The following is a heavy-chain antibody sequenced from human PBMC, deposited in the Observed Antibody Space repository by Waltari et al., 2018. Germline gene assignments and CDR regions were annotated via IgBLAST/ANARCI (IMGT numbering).Heavy chain of an antibody. CDR2: IYSSGST. Sequence: QVQLQESGPGLLKPSETLSLTCTVSGDSISSHYCSWIRQAPGKGLEWIGYIYSSGSTNYNPSINSRVAISFDTSKNYFSLRLSSVTAADTAIYYCVRHVNYYFDHWGPGMLVTVSS. CDR1: GDSISSHY. CDR3: VRHVNYYFDH. V-gene: IGHV4-59*08. J-gene: IGHJ4*02.